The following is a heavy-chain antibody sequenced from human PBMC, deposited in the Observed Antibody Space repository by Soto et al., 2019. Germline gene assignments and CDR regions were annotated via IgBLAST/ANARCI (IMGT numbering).Heavy chain of an antibody. D-gene: IGHD6-19*01. CDR2: IYYSGST. CDR3: ANAVAGRSYFDY. J-gene: IGHJ4*02. CDR1: GGSISSGDYY. V-gene: IGHV4-30-4*01. Sequence: SETLSLTCTVSGGSISSGDYYWSRIRQPPGKGLEWIGYIYYSGSTYYNPSLKSRVTISVDTSKNQFSLKLSSVTAADTAVYYCANAVAGRSYFDYWGQGTLVTVSS.